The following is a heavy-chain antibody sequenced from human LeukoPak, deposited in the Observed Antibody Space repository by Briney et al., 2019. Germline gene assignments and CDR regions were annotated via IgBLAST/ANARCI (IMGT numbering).Heavy chain of an antibody. CDR1: GGSISSSSYY. V-gene: IGHV4-39*01. Sequence: TSSETLSLTCTVSGGSISSSSYYWGWIRQPPGKGLEWIGSIYYSGSTYYNPSLKSRVTISVDTSKNQFSLKLSSVTAADTAVYYCARSGGPRRGSVWNYLGGPHAFDIWGQGTMVTVSS. CDR3: ARSGGPRRGSVWNYLGGPHAFDI. J-gene: IGHJ3*02. CDR2: IYYSGST. D-gene: IGHD1-7*01.